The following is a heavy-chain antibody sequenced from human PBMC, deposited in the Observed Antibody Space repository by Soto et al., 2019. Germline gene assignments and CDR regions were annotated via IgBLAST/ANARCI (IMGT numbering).Heavy chain of an antibody. V-gene: IGHV4-59*01. CDR3: ARIAHAYYSGTSSFELFDS. CDR1: GVSMTDYH. D-gene: IGHD3-10*01. CDR2: IYYSGNT. Sequence: SENLSLTCTVXGVSMTDYHWGWFRQPPGKGLEWIGYIYYSGNTKYNPSLMSRVTISVDMSKNQFSLKMRSVTAADTAVYYCARIAHAYYSGTSSFELFDSWGQGTLVTGSS. J-gene: IGHJ5*01.